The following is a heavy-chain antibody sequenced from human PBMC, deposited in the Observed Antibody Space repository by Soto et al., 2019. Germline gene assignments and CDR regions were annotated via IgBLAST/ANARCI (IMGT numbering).Heavy chain of an antibody. CDR2: IYYSGST. CDR1: GGSISSGGYY. CDR3: ARGPKIFGVVIIRGWFDP. D-gene: IGHD3-3*01. V-gene: IGHV4-31*03. J-gene: IGHJ5*02. Sequence: QVQLQESGPGLVKPSQTLSLTCTVSGGSISSGGYYWSWIRQHPGKGLEWIGYIYYSGSTYYNPSLKSRVTISVDTSKNQFSLKLGSVTAADTAVYYCARGPKIFGVVIIRGWFDPWGQGTLVTVSS.